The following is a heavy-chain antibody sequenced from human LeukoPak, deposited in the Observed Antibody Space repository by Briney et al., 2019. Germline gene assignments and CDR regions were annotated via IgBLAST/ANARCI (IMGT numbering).Heavy chain of an antibody. CDR2: IVVGSGNT. D-gene: IGHD1-26*01. CDR3: AASSGSPKGLDY. CDR1: GFTFTSSA. Sequence: GTSVKVSCKASGFTFTSSAMQWVRQARGQRLEWIGWIVVGSGNTNYARKFQERVTITRDMSTSTAYMELSSLRSEDTAVYYCAASSGSPKGLDYWGQGALVTVSS. V-gene: IGHV1-58*02. J-gene: IGHJ4*02.